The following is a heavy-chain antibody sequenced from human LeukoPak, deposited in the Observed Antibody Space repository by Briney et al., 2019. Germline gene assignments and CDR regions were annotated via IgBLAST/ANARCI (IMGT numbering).Heavy chain of an antibody. D-gene: IGHD5-18*01. CDR3: ARDGLYSHGYSYFDY. CDR1: GFSLSWYH. J-gene: IGHJ4*02. V-gene: IGHV4-4*07. Sequence: SETLSLTCSVSGFSLSWYHWSWIRQSAERGLEWIGRAHASGTTNYNPSLKDRVTMSVDTSKNQMSLMLTSVTAADTAVYYCARDGLYSHGYSYFDYWGQGHLVTVSS. CDR2: AHASGTT.